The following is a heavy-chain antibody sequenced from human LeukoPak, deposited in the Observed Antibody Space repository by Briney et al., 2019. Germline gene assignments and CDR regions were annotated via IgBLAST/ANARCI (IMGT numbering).Heavy chain of an antibody. CDR3: ARGGYCSAGSCSELYYYYGMDV. Sequence: SETLSLTCTVSGGSISSSSYYWGWIRQPPGKGLEWIRSIYYSGSTYYNPSLKSRVTVSVDTSKNQFSLKLSSVTAADTAVYYCARGGYCSAGSCSELYYYYGMDVWGQGTTVTVSS. CDR2: IYYSGST. D-gene: IGHD2-15*01. J-gene: IGHJ6*02. CDR1: GGSISSSSYY. V-gene: IGHV4-39*07.